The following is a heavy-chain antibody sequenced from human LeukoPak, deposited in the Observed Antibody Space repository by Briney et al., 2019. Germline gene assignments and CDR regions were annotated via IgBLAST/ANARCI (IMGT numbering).Heavy chain of an antibody. CDR3: ARMDWDPDF. CDR2: NHDNLNT. D-gene: IGHD3/OR15-3a*01. CDR1: GYSISNGHV. V-gene: IGHV4-38-2*01. Sequence: SETLSLTCAVSGYSISNGHVWAWIRQPPGKGLEWIGTNHDNLNTYYNPSPTHRVSVSVDTSRNQFSLRLSSVTDADTATYYCARMDWDPDFWGQGTLVTVSS. J-gene: IGHJ4*02.